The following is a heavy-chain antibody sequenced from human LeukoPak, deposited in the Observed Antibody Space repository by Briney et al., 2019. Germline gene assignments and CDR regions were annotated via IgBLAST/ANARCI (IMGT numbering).Heavy chain of an antibody. J-gene: IGHJ6*02. CDR3: ARGYCSSTTCYYNGMDV. CDR2: ISYSGST. D-gene: IGHD2/OR15-2a*01. Sequence: SETLSLTCTVSGGSISSYYWSWIRQPPGKGLEWIGYISYSGSTNYNPSLKSRVTISLDTSKNQFSLQLTSVTATDTAVYYCARGYCSSTTCYYNGMDVWGQGITVTVSS. V-gene: IGHV4-59*08. CDR1: GGSISSYY.